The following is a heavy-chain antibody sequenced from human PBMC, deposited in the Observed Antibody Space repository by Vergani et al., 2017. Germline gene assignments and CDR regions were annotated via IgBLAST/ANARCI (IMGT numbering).Heavy chain of an antibody. CDR3: ARVARDAFDI. CDR1: GGTFSSYA. V-gene: IGHV1-69*04. Sequence: QVQLVQSGAEVKKPGASVKVSCKASGGTFSSYAISWVRQAPGQGLEWMGSIIPILGIANYAQNFQGRFTITADQSKSTAYMELRSLRSEDTTVYYCARVARDAFDIWGQGTMVTVSS. J-gene: IGHJ3*02. CDR2: IIPILGIA.